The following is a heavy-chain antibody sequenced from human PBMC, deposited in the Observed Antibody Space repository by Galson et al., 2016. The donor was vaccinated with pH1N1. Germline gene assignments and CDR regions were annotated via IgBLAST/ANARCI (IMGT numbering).Heavy chain of an antibody. V-gene: IGHV3-53*01. J-gene: IGHJ4*02. CDR2: LYSGGST. D-gene: IGHD3-22*01. Sequence: SLRLSCAASGFSFSSNYVTWVRQAPGKGLEWVSVLYSGGSTYYADSVRGRFTISTDYSKNTPYLQLNFLRAEDTAVYFCAREQNNRDSSALPLWGQGTLVTVSS. CDR3: AREQNNRDSSALPL. CDR1: GFSFSSNY.